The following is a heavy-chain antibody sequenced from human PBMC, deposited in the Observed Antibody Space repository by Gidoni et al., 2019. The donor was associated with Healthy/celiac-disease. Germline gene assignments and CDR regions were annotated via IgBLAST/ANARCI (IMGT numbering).Heavy chain of an antibody. D-gene: IGHD6-13*01. CDR3: ARRAAAAGEVDY. CDR1: GGSFSGYY. J-gene: IGHJ4*02. CDR2: INHSGST. Sequence: QVQLQQWRAGLLQPSETLSLTCAVLGGSFSGYYWSGIRQPRGKGLEWIGEINHSGSTNYNPTLKSRVTISVETSKNQFSLKLSSVTAADTAVYYCARRAAAAGEVDYWGQGTLVTVSS. V-gene: IGHV4-34*01.